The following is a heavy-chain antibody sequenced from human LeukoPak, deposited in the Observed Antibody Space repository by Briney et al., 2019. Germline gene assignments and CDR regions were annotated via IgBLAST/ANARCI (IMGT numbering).Heavy chain of an antibody. V-gene: IGHV1-69*13. CDR1: GGTFSSYA. CDR3: ARVSEVQLPAHLGWFDP. Sequence: ASVKVSCKASGGTFSSYAISWVRQAPGQGLEWMGGIIPIFGTANYAQKFQGRVTITADESTSTAYMELSSLRSEDTAVYYCARVSEVQLPAHLGWFDPWGQGTLVTVSS. D-gene: IGHD2-2*01. J-gene: IGHJ5*02. CDR2: IIPIFGTA.